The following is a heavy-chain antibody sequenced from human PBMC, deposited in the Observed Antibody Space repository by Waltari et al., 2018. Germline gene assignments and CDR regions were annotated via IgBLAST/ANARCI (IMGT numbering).Heavy chain of an antibody. CDR2: IYYSGST. D-gene: IGHD1-7*01. J-gene: IGHJ4*02. Sequence: QVQLQESGPGLVKPSETLSLTCTVSGGSISSYYWSWIRQPPGKGLEWIGYIYYSGSTNYNPSLKSRVTISVDTSKNQFSLKLSSVTAADTAVYYCARARGYNWNSELFDYWGQGTLVTVSS. CDR1: GGSISSYY. V-gene: IGHV4-59*01. CDR3: ARARGYNWNSELFDY.